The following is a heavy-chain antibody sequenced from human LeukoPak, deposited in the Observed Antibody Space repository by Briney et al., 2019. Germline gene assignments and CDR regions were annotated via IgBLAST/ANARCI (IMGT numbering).Heavy chain of an antibody. CDR3: ARPPWSGYYIDYYYGMDV. D-gene: IGHD3-3*01. Sequence: GRSLRLSCAASGFTFSSYGMHWVRQAPGKGLEWVAVISYDGSNKYYADSVKGRFTISRDNSKNTLYLQMNSLRAEDTAVYYCARPPWSGYYIDYYYGMDVWGQGTTVTVSS. J-gene: IGHJ6*02. V-gene: IGHV3-30*03. CDR1: GFTFSSYG. CDR2: ISYDGSNK.